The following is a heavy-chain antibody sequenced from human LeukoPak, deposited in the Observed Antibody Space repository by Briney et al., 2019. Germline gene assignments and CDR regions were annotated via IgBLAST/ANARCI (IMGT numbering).Heavy chain of an antibody. CDR1: GYAFTRHY. CDR2: INPSGSST. D-gene: IGHD1-26*01. V-gene: IGHV1-46*01. J-gene: IGHJ6*03. CDR3: ARDHDTTHHYYYYYMDV. Sequence: GASVKVSCKASGYAFTRHYMHWVRQAPGQGLEWMGLINPSGSSTIYAQKFQGRVTMTRDTSISTAYMELSRLRSDDTAVYYCARDHDTTHHYYYYYMDVWGKGTTVTVSS.